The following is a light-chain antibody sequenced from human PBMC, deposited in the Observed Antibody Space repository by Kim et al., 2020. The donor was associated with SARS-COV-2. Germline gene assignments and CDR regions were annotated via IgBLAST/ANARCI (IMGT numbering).Light chain of an antibody. CDR2: QDA. V-gene: IGLV3-1*01. Sequence: VTPGQMASITCSGNKLGDKYVCWYQQKAGQSPVLVIYQDAKRPSGIPERFSGSNSGNTATLTISGTQAMDEANYYCQAWGSTTVVFGGGTQLTVL. CDR1: KLGDKY. J-gene: IGLJ2*01. CDR3: QAWGSTTVV.